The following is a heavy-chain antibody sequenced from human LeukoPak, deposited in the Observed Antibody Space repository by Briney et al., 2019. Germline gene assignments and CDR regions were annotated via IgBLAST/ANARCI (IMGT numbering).Heavy chain of an antibody. J-gene: IGHJ6*02. V-gene: IGHV1-8*01. CDR3: ARLNLASYYYYYYGMDV. CDR1: GYTFTSYD. Sequence: GASVKVSCKASGYTFTSYDINWVRQAPGQGPEWMGWMNPNSGNTGYAQKFQGRVTMTRNTSISTAYMELSSLRSEDTAVYYCARLNLASYYYYYYGMDVWGQGTTVTVSS. CDR2: MNPNSGNT. D-gene: IGHD6-6*01.